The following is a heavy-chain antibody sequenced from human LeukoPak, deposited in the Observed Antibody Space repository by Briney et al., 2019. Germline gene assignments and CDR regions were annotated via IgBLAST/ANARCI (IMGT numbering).Heavy chain of an antibody. J-gene: IGHJ4*02. CDR2: IYYSGTT. V-gene: IGHV4-59*01. CDR1: GGSISGYY. Sequence: PSETLSLTCTVSGGSISGYYWSWIRQPPGKGLEWVGYIYYSGTTSYSPSLKSRVTISVDTSKNQFSLKLTSVTAADTAVYYCARMGAIAGASANPDHWGQGTLVTVSS. D-gene: IGHD4/OR15-4a*01. CDR3: ARMGAIAGASANPDH.